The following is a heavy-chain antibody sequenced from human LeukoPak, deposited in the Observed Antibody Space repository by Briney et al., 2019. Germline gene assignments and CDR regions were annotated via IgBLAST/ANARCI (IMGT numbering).Heavy chain of an antibody. CDR3: ARSLGYCSGGSCYPSYYYYGMDV. D-gene: IGHD2-15*01. CDR2: IYYSGST. Sequence: SETLSLTCTVSGGSISSYYWSWIRQPPGKGLEWIGYIYYSGSTNYNPSLKSRVTISVGTSKNQFSLKLSSVTTADTAVYYCARSLGYCSGGSCYPSYYYYGMDVWGQGTTVTVSS. CDR1: GGSISSYY. J-gene: IGHJ6*02. V-gene: IGHV4-59*01.